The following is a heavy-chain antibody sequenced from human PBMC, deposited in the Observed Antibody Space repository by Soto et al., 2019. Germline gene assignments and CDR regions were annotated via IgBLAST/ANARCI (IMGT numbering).Heavy chain of an antibody. CDR1: GGSFSGYY. J-gene: IGHJ4*02. CDR2: INHSGST. Sequence: SETLSLTCAVYGGSFSGYYWTWIRQPPGTGLEWIGEINHSGSTNYNPSLKSRVTISVDTSKNQFSLKLTSVTAADTAVYYCARYLTAMIGDYFDYWGQGTLVTVSS. V-gene: IGHV4-34*01. D-gene: IGHD3-22*01. CDR3: ARYLTAMIGDYFDY.